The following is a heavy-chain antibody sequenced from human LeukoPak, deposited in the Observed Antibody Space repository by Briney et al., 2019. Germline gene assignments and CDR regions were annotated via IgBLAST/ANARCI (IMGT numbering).Heavy chain of an antibody. D-gene: IGHD1-20*01. CDR2: IIPIFGTA. V-gene: IGHV1-69*13. Sequence: GASVKVSCKASGGTFSGYAISWVRQAPGQGLEWMGGIIPIFGTANYAQKFQGRVTITADESTSTAYMELSSLRSEDTAVYYCARARDRYNWNDDFDYWGQGTLVTVSS. CDR3: ARARDRYNWNDDFDY. CDR1: GGTFSGYA. J-gene: IGHJ4*02.